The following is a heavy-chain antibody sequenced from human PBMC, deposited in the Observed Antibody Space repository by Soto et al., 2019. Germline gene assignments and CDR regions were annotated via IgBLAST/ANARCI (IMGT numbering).Heavy chain of an antibody. D-gene: IGHD6-13*01. V-gene: IGHV3-23*01. CDR3: APNIGAAASWWFDP. J-gene: IGHJ5*02. Sequence: PGGSLRLSCAASGFTFSSYAMSWVRQAPGKGLEWVSAISGSGGSTYYADSVKGRFTISRDNSKNTLHLQMNSLRAEDTAVYYCAPNIGAAASWWFDPWGQGTLVTVSS. CDR2: ISGSGGST. CDR1: GFTFSSYA.